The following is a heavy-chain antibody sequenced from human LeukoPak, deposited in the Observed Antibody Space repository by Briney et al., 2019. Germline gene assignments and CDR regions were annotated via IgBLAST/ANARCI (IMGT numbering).Heavy chain of an antibody. Sequence: GGSLRLSCAASGFTFSSYSMNWVRQAPGKGLEWVSYISSSSSTIYYADSVKGRFTISRDNAKNSLYLQMNSLRAEDTAVYYCASSSKAYWFAPWGQGTLVTVSS. D-gene: IGHD4-11*01. J-gene: IGHJ5*02. CDR1: GFTFSSYS. V-gene: IGHV3-48*04. CDR3: ASSSKAYWFAP. CDR2: ISSSSSTI.